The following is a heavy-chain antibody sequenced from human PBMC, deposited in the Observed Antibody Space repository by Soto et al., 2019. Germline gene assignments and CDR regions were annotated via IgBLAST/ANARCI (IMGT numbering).Heavy chain of an antibody. Sequence: ASVKVSCKASGGTFSSYAISWVRQAPGQGLEWMGGIIPIFGTANYAQKFQGRVTITAAESTSTAYMELSSLRSEDTAVYDCVRDLINWGFDYWGQGTLVTVSS. CDR1: GGTFSSYA. D-gene: IGHD7-27*01. J-gene: IGHJ4*02. V-gene: IGHV1-69*13. CDR3: VRDLINWGFDY. CDR2: IIPIFGTA.